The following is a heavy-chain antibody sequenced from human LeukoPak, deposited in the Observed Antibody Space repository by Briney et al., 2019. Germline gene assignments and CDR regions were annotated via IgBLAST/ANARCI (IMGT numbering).Heavy chain of an antibody. V-gene: IGHV4-59*01. CDR3: ASRSSIWSGYPETLYYFDS. CDR2: IYYSGST. Sequence: SETLSLTCTVSGGSISSYYWSWIRQPPGKRLEWIGHIYYSGSTNYNPSLKSRVTISVDTSKNQFSLKLSSVTAADTAVYYCASRSSIWSGYPETLYYFDSWGQGTLVTVSS. CDR1: GGSISSYY. J-gene: IGHJ4*02. D-gene: IGHD3-3*01.